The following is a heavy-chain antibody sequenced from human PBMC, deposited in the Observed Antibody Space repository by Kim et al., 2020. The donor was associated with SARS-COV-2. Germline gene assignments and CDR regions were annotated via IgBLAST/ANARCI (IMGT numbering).Heavy chain of an antibody. V-gene: IGHV5-51*01. CDR3: ARAVGYYYYYMDV. Sequence: YSRSFQGQVTISADKSNSTAYLQWSSLKASDTAMYYCARAVGYYYYYMDVWGKGTTVTVSS. J-gene: IGHJ6*03.